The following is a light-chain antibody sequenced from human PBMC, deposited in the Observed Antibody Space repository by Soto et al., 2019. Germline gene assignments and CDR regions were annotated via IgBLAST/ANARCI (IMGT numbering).Light chain of an antibody. CDR2: DAS. V-gene: IGKV3D-15*01. Sequence: EILMTQSPATLSVSPGERATLSCRTSQSVSTNLAWYQQKPGQAPSLLIYDASTRASGIPARFSGSGSGTDFTLTITSLQSEDFALYYCQRYDDWPLTFGRGTKVEIK. CDR1: QSVSTN. J-gene: IGKJ4*01. CDR3: QRYDDWPLT.